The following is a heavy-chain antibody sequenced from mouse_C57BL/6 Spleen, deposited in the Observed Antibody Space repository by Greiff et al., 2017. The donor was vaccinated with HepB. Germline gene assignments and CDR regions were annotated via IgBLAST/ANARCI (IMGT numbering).Heavy chain of an antibody. Sequence: EVMLVESGGGLVQPGGSMKLSCAASGFTFSDAWMDWVRQSPEKGLEWVAEIRNKANNHATYYAVSVKGRFTISRDDSKSSVYLQMNSLRAEDTGIYYCTRGYDYDGSWFAYWGQGTLVTVSA. J-gene: IGHJ3*01. V-gene: IGHV6-6*01. CDR2: IRNKANNHAT. CDR3: TRGYDYDGSWFAY. D-gene: IGHD2-4*01. CDR1: GFTFSDAW.